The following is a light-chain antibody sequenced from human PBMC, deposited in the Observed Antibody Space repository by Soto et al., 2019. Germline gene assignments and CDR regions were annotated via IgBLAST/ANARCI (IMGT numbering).Light chain of an antibody. CDR1: GSDVGGFNF. J-gene: IGLJ1*01. Sequence: QSALTQPASVSGSPGQSITISCTGTGSDVGGFNFVSWYQQHPGKAPKLLIFEVTHRPSGVSNRFSASKSGNTASLTISGLQADDEADYYCSSYTSSSSGVFGTGTKLTVL. CDR2: EVT. V-gene: IGLV2-14*03. CDR3: SSYTSSSSGV.